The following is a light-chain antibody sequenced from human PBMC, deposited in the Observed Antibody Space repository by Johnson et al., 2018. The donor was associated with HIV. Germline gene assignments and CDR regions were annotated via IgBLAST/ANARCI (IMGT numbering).Light chain of an antibody. CDR1: SSNIGNNY. Sequence: QSVLTQPPSVSAAPGQKVTISFSGRSSNIGNNYVSWYQQLPGKAPKLFIFDNNKRPSGIPDRFSGSKSGTSATLGITGLQTGDEADYYCGTWDSSLSAGVFGTGTKVTVL. V-gene: IGLV1-51*01. CDR2: DNN. J-gene: IGLJ1*01. CDR3: GTWDSSLSAGV.